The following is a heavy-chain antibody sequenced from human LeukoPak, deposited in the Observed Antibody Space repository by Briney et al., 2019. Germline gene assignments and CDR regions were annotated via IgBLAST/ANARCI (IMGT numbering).Heavy chain of an antibody. V-gene: IGHV3-53*01. CDR3: AIPYGGRHYGMDV. J-gene: IGHJ6*02. Sequence: PGGSLRLSCAASGFTASDNYMSCVRQAPGKGLEWVSVIYSGGHTKYADSVKGRFTISRDNSKNTLYLQMNSLRAEDTAVYYCAIPYGGRHYGMDVWGQGTTVTVSS. D-gene: IGHD4-23*01. CDR1: GFTASDNY. CDR2: IYSGGHT.